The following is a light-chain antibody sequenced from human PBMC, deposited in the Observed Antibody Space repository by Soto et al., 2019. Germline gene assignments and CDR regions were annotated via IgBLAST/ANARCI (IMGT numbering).Light chain of an antibody. CDR1: GSNVGAYNY. CDR3: CSYAGTYTVI. V-gene: IGLV2-11*01. J-gene: IGLJ2*01. CDR2: DVS. Sequence: QSALTQPPSMSGSPGQSITISCTGAGSNVGAYNYVSWFQHHPGKVPRLLISDVSHRPSGVPDRFSGSKSGNTASLTISELQPEDEADYYCCSYAGTYTVIFGGGTKVTVL.